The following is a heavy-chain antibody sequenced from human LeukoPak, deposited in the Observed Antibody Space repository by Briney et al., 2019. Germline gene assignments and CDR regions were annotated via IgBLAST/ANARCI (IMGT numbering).Heavy chain of an antibody. J-gene: IGHJ5*02. CDR1: GGSFSGYY. CDR2: IYYSGST. CDR3: ARHYGP. Sequence: PSETLSLTCAVYGGSFSGYYWSWIRQPPGKGLEWIGSIYYSGSTYYNPSLKSRVTISVDTSKNQFSLKLNSVTAADTAVYYCARHYGPWGQGTLVTVSS. D-gene: IGHD3-16*01. V-gene: IGHV4-34*01.